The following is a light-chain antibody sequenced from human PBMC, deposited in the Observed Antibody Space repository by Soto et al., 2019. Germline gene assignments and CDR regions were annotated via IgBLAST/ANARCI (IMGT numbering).Light chain of an antibody. CDR3: ISYTDRQAYL. CDR1: RSDIGGYNF. J-gene: IGLJ1*01. CDR2: EVS. Sequence: QSALTQPPSASGSLGQSVTISCTGTRSDIGGYNFVSWYRQSPGKAPKVVIDEVSKRPSGVPDRFSGSKSGNTASLTVSGLQADDEADYYCISYTDRQAYLFGTGTKLTVL. V-gene: IGLV2-8*01.